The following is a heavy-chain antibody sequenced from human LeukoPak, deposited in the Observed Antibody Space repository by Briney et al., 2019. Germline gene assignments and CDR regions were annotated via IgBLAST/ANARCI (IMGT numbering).Heavy chain of an antibody. J-gene: IGHJ4*02. Sequence: SETLSLTCTVSGGSISSYYWSWIRQPPGKGLEWIGYIYYSGSTNYNPSFKSRVTMSVDPSKNQFSLKLTSVTVADTATYFCVRQGTNSGYYLLDYWGQGHLVIVSS. CDR3: VRQGTNSGYYLLDY. D-gene: IGHD3-22*01. CDR1: GGSISSYY. CDR2: IYYSGST. V-gene: IGHV4-59*08.